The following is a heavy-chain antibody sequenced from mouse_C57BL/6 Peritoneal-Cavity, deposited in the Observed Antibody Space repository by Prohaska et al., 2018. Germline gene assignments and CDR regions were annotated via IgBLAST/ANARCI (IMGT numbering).Heavy chain of an antibody. CDR1: GYAFSSNW. Sequence: LKISCKASGYAFSSNWMNWVKKRPGKGLEWIGQSYPGDGDTNYNGKFKGKATLTADKSASTAYMQRSSLASEDSAVDLCARSEGSSVFDYWGKGTTHTVSS. CDR3: ARSEGSSVFDY. V-gene: IGHV1-80*01. CDR2: SYPGDGDT. J-gene: IGHJ2*01. D-gene: IGHD1-1*01.